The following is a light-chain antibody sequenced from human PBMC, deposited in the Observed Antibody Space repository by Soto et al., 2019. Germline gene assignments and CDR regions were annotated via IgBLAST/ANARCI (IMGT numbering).Light chain of an antibody. V-gene: IGKV3-20*01. CDR2: GAS. CDR3: QQFSSTPSWT. CDR1: QSVSRSD. J-gene: IGKJ1*01. Sequence: EIVLTQSPGTLSLSPGERATLSCRASQSVSRSDLAWYQQKPGQAPRLLIYGASSGATGIPDRFSGSGSGTDFTLTISRMEPEDFAVYYCQQFSSTPSWTFGQGTKVDIK.